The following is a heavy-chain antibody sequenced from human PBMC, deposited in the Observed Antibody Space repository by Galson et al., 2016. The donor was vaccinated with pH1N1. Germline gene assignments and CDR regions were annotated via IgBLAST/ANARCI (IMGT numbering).Heavy chain of an antibody. Sequence: QSGAEVKKPGESLRISCQGSGYSFTSYWIAWVRQMPGKGLEWMGIIYPGDSDTRYSPSFQGQVTISADKSISTAYLQWSSLGASDTAMYYCARLPYCDTTSCPFDYWGQGTLVTVSS. CDR3: ARLPYCDTTSCPFDY. J-gene: IGHJ4*02. D-gene: IGHD2-2*01. CDR2: IYPGDSDT. CDR1: GYSFTSYW. V-gene: IGHV5-51*03.